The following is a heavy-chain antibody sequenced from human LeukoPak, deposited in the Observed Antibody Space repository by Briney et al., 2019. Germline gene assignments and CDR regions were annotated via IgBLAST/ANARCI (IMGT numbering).Heavy chain of an antibody. CDR3: ARIVLRFLEWLPPYYYYYYMDV. CDR2: INHSGST. D-gene: IGHD3-3*01. CDR1: GGSFSGYY. J-gene: IGHJ6*03. Sequence: SETLSLTCAVYGGSFSGYYWSWIRQPPGKGLEWIGEINHSGSTNYNPSLKSRATISVDTSKNQFSLKLSSVTAADTAVYYCARIVLRFLEWLPPYYYYYYMDVWGKGTTVTVSS. V-gene: IGHV4-34*01.